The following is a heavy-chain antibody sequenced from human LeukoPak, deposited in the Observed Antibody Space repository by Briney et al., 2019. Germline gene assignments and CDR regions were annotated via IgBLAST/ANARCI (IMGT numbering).Heavy chain of an antibody. V-gene: IGHV1-69*13. Sequence: GASVKVSCKASGGTFSSYAISWVRQAPGQGLEWMGGIIPIFGTANYAQKFQGRVTITADESTSTAYMELSSLRSEDTAVYYCARFIEYSSAHFDYWGQGTLVTVSS. J-gene: IGHJ4*02. D-gene: IGHD6-6*01. CDR3: ARFIEYSSAHFDY. CDR2: IIPIFGTA. CDR1: GGTFSSYA.